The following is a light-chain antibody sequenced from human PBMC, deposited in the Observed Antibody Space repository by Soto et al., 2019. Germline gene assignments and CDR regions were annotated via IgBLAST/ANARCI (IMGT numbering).Light chain of an antibody. V-gene: IGKV1-12*01. Sequence: DIQMTQSPSYVSASVGDRVTSTCRAGQGIKNWLAWYQQKPAKAPNLLLYTGSSLQSGVPSRFSGSGSGTDFTLTINSLQPEDFATYYCQQAASFPITFGQGTRLQ. CDR1: QGIKNW. CDR3: QQAASFPIT. CDR2: TGS. J-gene: IGKJ5*01.